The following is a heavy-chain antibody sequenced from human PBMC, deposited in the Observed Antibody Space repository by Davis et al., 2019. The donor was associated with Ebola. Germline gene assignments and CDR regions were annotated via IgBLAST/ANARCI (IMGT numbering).Heavy chain of an antibody. D-gene: IGHD4-17*01. Sequence: GESLKISCKGSGYNFITYWIGWVRQMPGKGLEWMGIIYPGDSDTRYSPSFQGQVTISADKSISTAYLQWSSLKASDTAMYYCARLVDYGDYLSAFDIWGQGTMVTVSS. V-gene: IGHV5-51*01. CDR2: IYPGDSDT. CDR1: GYNFITYW. CDR3: ARLVDYGDYLSAFDI. J-gene: IGHJ3*02.